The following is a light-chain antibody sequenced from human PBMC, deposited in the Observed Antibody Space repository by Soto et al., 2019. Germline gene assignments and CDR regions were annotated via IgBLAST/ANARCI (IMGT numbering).Light chain of an antibody. J-gene: IGKJ2*01. CDR2: DAS. V-gene: IGKV1-5*01. Sequence: DIQMTQSPSTLSASVGDRVTITCRASQNIGSSLAWYQHRPGKAPKLLIFDASTLQTGVPSRFSGSGFGTEFILTITGLQPDDFATYYCQQHNDYSAVTFGQGTKLEIK. CDR3: QQHNDYSAVT. CDR1: QNIGSS.